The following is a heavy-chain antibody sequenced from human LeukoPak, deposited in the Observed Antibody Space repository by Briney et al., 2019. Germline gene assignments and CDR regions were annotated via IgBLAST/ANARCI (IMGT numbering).Heavy chain of an antibody. V-gene: IGHV1-18*01. Sequence: WASVKVSRKASGYTFTSYGISWVRQAPGQGLEWMGWISAYNGNTNYAQKLQGRVTMTTDTSTSTAYMELRSLRSDDTAVYYCARDEVGATTNGCDYWGQGTLVTVSS. D-gene: IGHD1-26*01. CDR2: ISAYNGNT. CDR1: GYTFTSYG. CDR3: ARDEVGATTNGCDY. J-gene: IGHJ4*02.